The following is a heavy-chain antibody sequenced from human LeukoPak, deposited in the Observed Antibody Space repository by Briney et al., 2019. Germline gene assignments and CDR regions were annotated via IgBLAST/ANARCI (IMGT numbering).Heavy chain of an antibody. J-gene: IGHJ3*02. V-gene: IGHV1-69*05. Sequence: SVKVSCKASGGTFSSYAISWVRQAPGQGLEWMGGIIPIFGTANYAQKFQGRVTITTDESTSTAYMELSSLRSEDTAVYYCARGLNSGSYSLDDAFDIWGQGTMVTVSS. D-gene: IGHD1-26*01. CDR1: GGTFSSYA. CDR2: IIPIFGTA. CDR3: ARGLNSGSYSLDDAFDI.